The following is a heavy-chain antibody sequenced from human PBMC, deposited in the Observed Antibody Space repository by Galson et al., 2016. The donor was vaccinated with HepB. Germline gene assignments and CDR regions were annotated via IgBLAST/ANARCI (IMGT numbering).Heavy chain of an antibody. CDR2: ISFDGNIQ. CDR3: ARGGGVRQLVPYYFDY. V-gene: IGHV3-30*04. Sequence: SLRLSCAASGFTFSPYAMHWVRQAPGKGLEWAAVISFDGNIQYYADSVKGRFTISRDNSKNTLYLQMNSLRPEDTAVYYCARGGGVRQLVPYYFDYWGQGALVT. J-gene: IGHJ4*02. CDR1: GFTFSPYA. D-gene: IGHD6-13*01.